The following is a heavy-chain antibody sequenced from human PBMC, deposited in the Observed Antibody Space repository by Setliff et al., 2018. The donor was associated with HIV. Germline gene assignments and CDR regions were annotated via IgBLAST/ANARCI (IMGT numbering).Heavy chain of an antibody. CDR2: IRFDGSNK. CDR1: GFTFSTFG. D-gene: IGHD3-16*02. J-gene: IGHJ4*02. Sequence: PGGSLRLSCAASGFTFSTFGLHWVRQAPGKGLEWVAFIRFDGSNKYYADSLKGRFTISRDNSKNTQYLQMNSLRAEDTAVYYCAWIYNYVWGTYRNFDYWGQGTLVTVSS. V-gene: IGHV3-30*02. CDR3: AWIYNYVWGTYRNFDY.